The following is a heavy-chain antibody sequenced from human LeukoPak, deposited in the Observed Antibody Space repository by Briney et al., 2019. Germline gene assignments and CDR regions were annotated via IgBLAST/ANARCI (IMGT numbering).Heavy chain of an antibody. D-gene: IGHD2-2*01. V-gene: IGHV3-21*01. Sequence: GGSLRLSCSASGFTFNTYAMNWVRQSPGKGLEWVSSISSRSSFIYYADSVKGRFTISRDNAKNSLYLQTNSLRAEDTAVYYCARDDTSLNYYYYMDVWGKGTTVTVPS. J-gene: IGHJ6*03. CDR2: ISSRSSFI. CDR3: ARDDTSLNYYYYMDV. CDR1: GFTFNTYA.